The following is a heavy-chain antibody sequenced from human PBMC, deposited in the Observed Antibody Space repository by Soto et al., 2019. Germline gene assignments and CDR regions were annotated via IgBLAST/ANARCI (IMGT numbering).Heavy chain of an antibody. CDR3: ARDKDRLQLGGNYYYILDV. V-gene: IGHV1-69*12. CDR1: GGTFSTSA. CDR2: IMPVFPTP. D-gene: IGHD1-1*01. J-gene: IGHJ6*02. Sequence: QVQLVQSGAEVKKPGSSVKVSSKTSGGTFSTSAISWVRQAPGQGLEWVGGIMPVFPTPDYAQNFQGRVTITADDSTTTAYLELTSLRADDTAVYYCARDKDRLQLGGNYYYILDVWGQGTAITVSS.